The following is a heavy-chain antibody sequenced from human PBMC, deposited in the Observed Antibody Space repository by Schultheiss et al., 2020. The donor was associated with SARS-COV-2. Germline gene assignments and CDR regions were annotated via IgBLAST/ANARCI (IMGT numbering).Heavy chain of an antibody. CDR1: GFTFSSYW. CDR2: INSDGSST. D-gene: IGHD6-13*01. Sequence: GESLKISCAASGFTFSSYWMHWVRQAPGKGLVWVSRINSDGSSTSYADSVKGRFTISRDNSKNTLYLQMNSLRAEDTAVYYCAKVWQQLDYWGQGTLVTVSS. CDR3: AKVWQQLDY. V-gene: IGHV3-74*01. J-gene: IGHJ4*02.